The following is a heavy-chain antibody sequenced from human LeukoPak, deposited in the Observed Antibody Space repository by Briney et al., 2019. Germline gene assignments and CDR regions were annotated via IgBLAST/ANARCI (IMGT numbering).Heavy chain of an antibody. CDR2: IHYSGST. D-gene: IGHD3-10*01. CDR3: ARAGSWFGELLSGFDP. J-gene: IGHJ5*02. V-gene: IGHV4-31*03. Sequence: SETLSLTCTVSGGSISSSSYYWSRIRQHPGKGLEWIGYIHYSGSTYYNPSLKSRVTISVDTSKNQFSLKLSSVTAADTAVYYCARAGSWFGELLSGFDPWGQGTLVTVSS. CDR1: GGSISSSSYY.